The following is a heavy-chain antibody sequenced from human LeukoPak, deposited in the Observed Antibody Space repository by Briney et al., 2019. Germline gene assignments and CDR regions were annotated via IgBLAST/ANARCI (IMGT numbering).Heavy chain of an antibody. J-gene: IGHJ4*02. D-gene: IGHD2-21*02. CDR3: ASDHCGGDCYYNATRLDY. CDR2: IGSGGST. V-gene: IGHV3-53*01. Sequence: PGGSLRLSCAASGFTVSSNYMSWVRQAPGKGLEWVSVIGSGGSTYYADSVKGRFTISRDNSKNTLYLQMNSLRAEDTAVYYCASDHCGGDCYYNATRLDYWGQGTLVTASS. CDR1: GFTVSSNY.